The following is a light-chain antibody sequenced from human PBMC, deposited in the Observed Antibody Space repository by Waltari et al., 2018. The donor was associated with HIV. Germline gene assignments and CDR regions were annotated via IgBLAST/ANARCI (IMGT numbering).Light chain of an antibody. CDR2: AVN. V-gene: IGLV2-14*03. CDR3: ASYTVNSTGV. Sequence: QSALSQPASVSASPGQSVAISCSGSASDIGRYNYVSWYTQHPDKTSRLILFAVNNRPSGISGRFSGSKSGTTASLTISTVETDDEADYYCASYTVNSTGVFGSGTKLTVL. CDR1: ASDIGRYNY. J-gene: IGLJ1*01.